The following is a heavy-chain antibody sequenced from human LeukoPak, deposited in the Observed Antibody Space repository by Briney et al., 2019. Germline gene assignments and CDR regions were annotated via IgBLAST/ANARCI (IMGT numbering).Heavy chain of an antibody. CDR2: INPNSGST. CDR1: GCTFTGYY. Sequence: ASVRVSCKASGCTFTGYYMHWVRQAPGHGLEWMGWINPNSGSTNYAQKFRGRVTMTRDTSITTAYMELNSLRSDDTAVYYCARFPCSSTSCSWYYCDYWGQGTLVTVSS. V-gene: IGHV1-2*02. D-gene: IGHD2-2*01. J-gene: IGHJ4*02. CDR3: ARFPCSSTSCSWYYCDY.